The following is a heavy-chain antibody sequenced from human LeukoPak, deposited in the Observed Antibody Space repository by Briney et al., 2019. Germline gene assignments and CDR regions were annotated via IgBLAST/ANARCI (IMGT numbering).Heavy chain of an antibody. CDR3: AREGGYSSGGDYYYYMDV. J-gene: IGHJ6*03. Sequence: SETLSLTCTVSGGSISSGSYYWSWIRQPAGKGLEWIGRIYTSGSTNYNPSLKSRVTISVDTSKNQFSLKLSSVTAADTAVYYCAREGGYSSGGDYYYYMDVWGKGTTVTVSS. CDR1: GGSISSGSYY. V-gene: IGHV4-61*02. CDR2: IYTSGST. D-gene: IGHD5-18*01.